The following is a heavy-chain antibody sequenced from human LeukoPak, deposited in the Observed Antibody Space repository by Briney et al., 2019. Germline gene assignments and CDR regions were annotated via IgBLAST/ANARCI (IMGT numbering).Heavy chain of an antibody. V-gene: IGHV3-23*01. CDR2: ISGSGGST. J-gene: IGHJ1*01. Sequence: GGSLRLSCAASGFTFSSYAMSWVRQAPGKGLEWVSAISGSGGSTYYADSVKGRFTISRDNSKNTLYLQMNSLRAEDTAVYYCAKDPSSSWYPEYFQHWGQGTLVTVSS. CDR3: AKDPSSSWYPEYFQH. D-gene: IGHD6-13*01. CDR1: GFTFSSYA.